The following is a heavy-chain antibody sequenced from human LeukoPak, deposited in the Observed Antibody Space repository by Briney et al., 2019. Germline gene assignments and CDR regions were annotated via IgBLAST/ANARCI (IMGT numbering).Heavy chain of an antibody. CDR3: YQRYNWNDDY. Sequence: SETLSLTCAVSGYSISSGYYWGWIRQPPGKGLEWIGSIYHSGSTYYNPSLKSRVTISVDTSKNQFSLRLNSVTAADTAVYYCYQRYNWNDDYWGQGTLVTVSS. CDR2: IYHSGST. CDR1: GYSISSGYY. J-gene: IGHJ4*02. D-gene: IGHD1-1*01. V-gene: IGHV4-38-2*01.